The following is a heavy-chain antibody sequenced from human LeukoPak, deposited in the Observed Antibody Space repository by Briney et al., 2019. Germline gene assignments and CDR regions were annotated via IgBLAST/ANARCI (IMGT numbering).Heavy chain of an antibody. J-gene: IGHJ4*02. D-gene: IGHD3-10*01. CDR1: GGSISSYY. V-gene: IGHV4-59*01. Sequence: SETLSLTCTVSGGSISSYYWSWIRQPPGKGLEWIGYIYYSGSTNYNPSLKSRVTISVDTSKNQFSLKLSSVTAADTAVYYCARDRERYYGSGSFDYWGKGTLVTVSS. CDR2: IYYSGST. CDR3: ARDRERYYGSGSFDY.